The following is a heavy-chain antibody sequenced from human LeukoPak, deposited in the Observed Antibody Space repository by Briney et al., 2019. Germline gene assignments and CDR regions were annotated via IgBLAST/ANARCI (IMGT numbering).Heavy chain of an antibody. CDR2: IWYDGSNK. CDR3: ARGRPYSSGWYGFDY. CDR1: GFTFSSYG. D-gene: IGHD6-19*01. J-gene: IGHJ4*02. V-gene: IGHV3-33*01. Sequence: GGSLRLSCAASGFTFSSYGMHWVRQAPGKGLEWVAVIWYDGSNKYYADSVKGRFTISRDNSKNTLYLQMNSLRAEDTAVYYCARGRPYSSGWYGFDYWGQGTLSPSPQ.